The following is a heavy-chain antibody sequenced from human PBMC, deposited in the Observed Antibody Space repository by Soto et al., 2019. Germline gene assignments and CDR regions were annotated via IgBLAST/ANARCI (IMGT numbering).Heavy chain of an antibody. CDR1: GVSISGSA. V-gene: IGHV3-73*01. CDR3: TLPHPDYDSSGYYYADDY. D-gene: IGHD3-22*01. Sequence: PGGSLRLSCAASGVSISGSAMHWVRQASGKGLEWVGRIRSKTNSYATAYGASVRGRFTISRDDSRNTAYLQMDSLKTEDTAVYYCTLPHPDYDSSGYYYADDYWGQGTLVTVSS. J-gene: IGHJ4*02. CDR2: IRSKTNSYAT.